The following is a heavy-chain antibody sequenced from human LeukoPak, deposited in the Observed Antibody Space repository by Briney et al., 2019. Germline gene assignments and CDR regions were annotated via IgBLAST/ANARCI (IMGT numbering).Heavy chain of an antibody. D-gene: IGHD6-13*01. CDR1: GFTFSSYA. J-gene: IGHJ4*02. CDR3: AKDRLSRKTIAAAGDFDY. Sequence: AGGSLRLSCAASGFTFSSYAMSWVHQAPGKGLEWVSAISGSGGSTYYADSVKGRFTISRDNSKNTLYLQMNSLRAEDTAVYYCAKDRLSRKTIAAAGDFDYWGQGTLVTVSS. CDR2: ISGSGGST. V-gene: IGHV3-23*01.